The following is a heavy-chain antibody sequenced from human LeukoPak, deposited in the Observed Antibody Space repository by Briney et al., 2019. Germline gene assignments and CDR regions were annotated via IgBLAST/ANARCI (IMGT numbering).Heavy chain of an antibody. V-gene: IGHV1-2*02. CDR2: INPNTGGT. CDR1: GYTFTAYY. D-gene: IGHD3-22*01. Sequence: ASVKVSCKASGYTFTAYYMHWVRQAPGQGLEWMGWINPNTGGTNYAQKFQGRVTMTRDTSISTAYMELSRLRSDDTAVYYCATVGSGYDSSGFSLDYWGQGTLVTVSS. J-gene: IGHJ4*02. CDR3: ATVGSGYDSSGFSLDY.